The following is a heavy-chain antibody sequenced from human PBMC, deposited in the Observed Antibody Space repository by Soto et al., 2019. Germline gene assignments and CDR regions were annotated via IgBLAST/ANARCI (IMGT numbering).Heavy chain of an antibody. Sequence: PSETLSLTCTVSGGSISSYYWSWIRQPPGKGLEWIGYIYYSGSTNYNPSLKSRVTISVDTSKNQFSLKLSSVTAADTAVYYCASSNIAAAGFYYYGMDVCGRGTTVT. CDR1: GGSISSYY. V-gene: IGHV4-59*01. CDR3: ASSNIAAAGFYYYGMDV. J-gene: IGHJ6*02. CDR2: IYYSGST. D-gene: IGHD6-13*01.